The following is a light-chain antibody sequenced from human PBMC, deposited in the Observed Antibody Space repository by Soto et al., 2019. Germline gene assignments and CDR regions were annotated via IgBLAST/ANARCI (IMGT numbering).Light chain of an antibody. CDR2: VVN. CDR1: SSDVGGYNY. J-gene: IGLJ1*01. Sequence: QSVLTQPPSASGSPGQSVAISCTGTSSDVGGYNYVSWYQQHPGKTPKLIIYVVNKRPSGVPDRFSGSKSGNTAFLTVSGLQAEDEADYYCSSYAGSSNVFGTGTKVTVL. CDR3: SSYAGSSNV. V-gene: IGLV2-8*01.